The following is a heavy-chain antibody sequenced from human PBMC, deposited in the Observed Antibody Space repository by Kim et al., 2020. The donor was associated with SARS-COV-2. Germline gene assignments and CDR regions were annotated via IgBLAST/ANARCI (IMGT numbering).Heavy chain of an antibody. CDR3: ARSVMWGYYYYYYMDV. CDR1: GGTFSSYA. CDR2: IIPIFGTA. Sequence: SVKVSCKASGGTFSSYAISWVRQAPGQGLEWMGGIIPIFGTANYAQKFQGRVTITADESTSTAYMELSSLRSEDTAVYYCARSVMWGYYYYYYMDVWGKGTTVTVSS. V-gene: IGHV1-69*13. D-gene: IGHD3-16*01. J-gene: IGHJ6*03.